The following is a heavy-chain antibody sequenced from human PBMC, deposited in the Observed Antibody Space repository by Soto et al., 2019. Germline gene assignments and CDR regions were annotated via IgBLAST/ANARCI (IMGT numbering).Heavy chain of an antibody. V-gene: IGHV3-30*18. CDR3: AKVLIVGATTPCGFDY. D-gene: IGHD1-26*01. CDR1: GFTFRSYG. CDR2: ISYDGSNK. Sequence: ESGGGVVQPGRSLRLSCAASGFTFRSYGMHWVRQAPGKGLEWGAVISYDGSNKYYADSVKGRFTISRDNSKNTLYLQMNSLRAEDTAVYYCAKVLIVGATTPCGFDYWGQGTLVTVSS. J-gene: IGHJ4*02.